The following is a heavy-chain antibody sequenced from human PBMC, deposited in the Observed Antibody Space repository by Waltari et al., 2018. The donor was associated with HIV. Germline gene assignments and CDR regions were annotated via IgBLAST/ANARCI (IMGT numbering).Heavy chain of an antibody. D-gene: IGHD6-19*01. CDR2: ISSSSSYI. Sequence: GKGLEWVSSISSSSSYIYYADSVKGRFTISRDNAKNSLYLQMNSLRAEDTAVYYCARDQSEQWLYYYGMDVWGQGTTVTVSS. CDR3: ARDQSEQWLYYYGMDV. J-gene: IGHJ6*02. V-gene: IGHV3-21*01.